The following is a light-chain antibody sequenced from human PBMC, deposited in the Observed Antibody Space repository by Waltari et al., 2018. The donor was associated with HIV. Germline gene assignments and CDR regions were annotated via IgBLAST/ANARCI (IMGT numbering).Light chain of an antibody. CDR3: AAWDDSLSGWV. Sequence: QSVLTQPPSASGTPGQRVTISCSGSSSNLGSNDVYRYQQLPGTAPKLLIYRNNQRPSGVPDRFSGSKSGTSASLAISGLRSEDEADYYCAAWDDSLSGWVFGGGTKLTVL. CDR1: SSNLGSND. V-gene: IGLV1-47*01. CDR2: RNN. J-gene: IGLJ3*02.